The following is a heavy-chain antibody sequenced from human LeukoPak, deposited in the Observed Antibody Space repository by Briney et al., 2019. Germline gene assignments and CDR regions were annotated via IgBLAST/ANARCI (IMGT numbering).Heavy chain of an antibody. CDR3: ARGITIFGVASDY. V-gene: IGHV1-8*03. CDR1: GYTFTSYD. D-gene: IGHD3-3*01. J-gene: IGHJ4*02. CDR2: MNPNRGNT. Sequence: ASVKVSCKASGYTFTSYDINWGRQATGQGLEWMGWMNPNRGNTGYAQKFQGRVTITRNTSISTAYMELSSLRSEDTAVYYCARGITIFGVASDYWGQGTLVTVSS.